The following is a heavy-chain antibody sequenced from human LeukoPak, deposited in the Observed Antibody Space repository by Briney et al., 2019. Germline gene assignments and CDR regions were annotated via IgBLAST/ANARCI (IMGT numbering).Heavy chain of an antibody. CDR3: ARRRITMIVVVTHFDY. CDR2: INHSGST. Sequence: SETLSLTCAVYGGSFSGYYWSWIRQPPGKGLEWIGEINHSGSTNYNPSLKSRVTISVDTSKNQLSLKLSSVTAADTAVYYCARRRITMIVVVTHFDYWGQGTLVTVSS. D-gene: IGHD3-22*01. CDR1: GGSFSGYY. J-gene: IGHJ4*02. V-gene: IGHV4-34*01.